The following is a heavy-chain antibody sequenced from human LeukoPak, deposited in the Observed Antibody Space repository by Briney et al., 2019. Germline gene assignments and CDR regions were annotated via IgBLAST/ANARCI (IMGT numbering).Heavy chain of an antibody. J-gene: IGHJ3*01. D-gene: IGHD2-2*01. CDR2: LDPSDSYT. CDR3: ARGGAVERYCSSTSCYWVDAFDV. Sequence: GASLRISSKGSGYSFTSYWISWVRQMPGKGLEWMGRLDPSDSYTNYSPSFQGHVTISADKSISTACLQWSSLKASDTAMYYCARGGAVERYCSSTSCYWVDAFDVWGQGTMVTVSS. CDR1: GYSFTSYW. V-gene: IGHV5-10-1*01.